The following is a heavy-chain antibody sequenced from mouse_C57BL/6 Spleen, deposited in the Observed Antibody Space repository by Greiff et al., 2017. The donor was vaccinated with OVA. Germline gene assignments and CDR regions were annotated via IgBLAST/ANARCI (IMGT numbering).Heavy chain of an antibody. Sequence: VQLQQSGPELVKPGASVKISCKASGYTFTDYYMNWVKQSHGKSLEWIGDINPNNGGTSYNQKFKGKATLTVDKSSSTAYMELRSLTSEDSAVYYCARSNYSKRDYAMDYWGQGTSVTVSS. CDR2: INPNNGGT. CDR3: ARSNYSKRDYAMDY. CDR1: GYTFTDYY. J-gene: IGHJ4*01. D-gene: IGHD2-5*01. V-gene: IGHV1-26*01.